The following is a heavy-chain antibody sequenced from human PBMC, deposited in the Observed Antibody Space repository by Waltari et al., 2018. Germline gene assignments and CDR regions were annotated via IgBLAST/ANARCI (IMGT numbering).Heavy chain of an antibody. CDR1: GYSFTSYW. CDR3: ARVYYDSSGYYLNRNAFDI. J-gene: IGHJ3*02. CDR2: IYPGDSDT. D-gene: IGHD3-22*01. Sequence: EVQLVQSGAEVKKPGESLKISCTGSGYSFTSYWIGWVRQMPGKGLEWMGIIYPGDSDTRYSPSFQGQVTISADKSISTAYLQWSSLKASDTAMYYCARVYYDSSGYYLNRNAFDIWGQGTMVTVSS. V-gene: IGHV5-51*01.